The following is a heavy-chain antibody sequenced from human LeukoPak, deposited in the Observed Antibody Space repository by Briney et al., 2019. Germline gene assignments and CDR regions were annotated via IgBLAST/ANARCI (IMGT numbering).Heavy chain of an antibody. CDR1: GYTFTCYY. V-gene: IGHV1-2*02. D-gene: IGHD5-24*01. CDR2: INPNSGDT. CDR3: ARQINRYFDY. Sequence: ASVKVSCMASGYTFTCYYMHWVRQAPGQGLEWMGGINPNSGDTNYAQKFQGRVTMTRDTSISTAYMALSRLTSDDTAVYYCARQINRYFDYWGQGTLVTVSS. J-gene: IGHJ4*02.